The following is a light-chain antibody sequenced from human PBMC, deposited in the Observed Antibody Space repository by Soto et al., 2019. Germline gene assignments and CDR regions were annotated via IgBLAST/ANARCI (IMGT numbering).Light chain of an antibody. CDR2: GAS. Sequence: EIVMTQPPATLSVSPGERATLSCRASQSVSSNLAWYQQKPGQAPRLLIYGASTRATGIPARFSGSESGTEFTLTISSLQSEDFAVYYCQQYNNWPPLTFGGGTKVEIK. CDR3: QQYNNWPPLT. V-gene: IGKV3-15*01. J-gene: IGKJ4*01. CDR1: QSVSSN.